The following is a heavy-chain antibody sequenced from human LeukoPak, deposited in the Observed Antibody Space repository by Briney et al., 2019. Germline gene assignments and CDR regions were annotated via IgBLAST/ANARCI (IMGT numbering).Heavy chain of an antibody. CDR2: IYYSGST. CDR3: ARLPSGDYFHFDY. J-gene: IGHJ4*02. V-gene: IGHV4-59*08. CDR1: GGSTSSYY. D-gene: IGHD4-17*01. Sequence: SETLSLTGTVSGGSTSSYYWSWIRQPPGKGLEWIGYIYYSGSTNYNPSLKSRVTTSVDTSKNQFSLKLSSVTAADTAVYYCARLPSGDYFHFDYWGQGTLITVSS.